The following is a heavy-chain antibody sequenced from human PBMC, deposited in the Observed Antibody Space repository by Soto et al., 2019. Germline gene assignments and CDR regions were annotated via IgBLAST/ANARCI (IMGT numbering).Heavy chain of an antibody. Sequence: GESLKISCKGSGYSFTTNWIGWVRQMPGKGLEWMGVIYPGDSDTRYSPSFQGQVAISADKSINTAYLQWSSLKASDTAMYYCARHSGVAEDGTDWGQGTLVTVS. D-gene: IGHD6-13*01. CDR3: ARHSGVAEDGTD. V-gene: IGHV5-51*01. CDR2: IYPGDSDT. J-gene: IGHJ4*02. CDR1: GYSFTTNW.